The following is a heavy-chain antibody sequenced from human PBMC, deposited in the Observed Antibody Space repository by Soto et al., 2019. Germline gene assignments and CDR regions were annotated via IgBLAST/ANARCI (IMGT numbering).Heavy chain of an antibody. CDR3: ARDRASSGWYRTFDY. D-gene: IGHD6-19*01. CDR2: ISAYNGNT. Sequence: GASVKVSCKASGYTFTSYGISWVRQAPGQGLERMGWISAYNGNTNYAQKLQGRVTMTTDTSTSTAYMELRSLRSDDTSLYYCARDRASSGWYRTFDYWGQGTLVTVSS. J-gene: IGHJ4*02. CDR1: GYTFTSYG. V-gene: IGHV1-18*01.